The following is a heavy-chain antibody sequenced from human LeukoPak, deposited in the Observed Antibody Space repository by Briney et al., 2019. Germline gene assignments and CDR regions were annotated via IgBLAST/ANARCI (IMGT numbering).Heavy chain of an antibody. CDR3: TRDHCSFANRYEDYYYGMDV. CDR2: INPNNGGT. D-gene: IGHD2-2*01. CDR1: GYTFTDHY. J-gene: IGHJ6*02. Sequence: GASVKVSCKASGYTFTDHYMHWVRQAPGQGLEWMGWINPNNGGTTYTQNFQGRVTMTRDTSISTAYMELSRLRSDDSAIYYCTRDHCSFANRYEDYYYGMDVWGQGTTVTVSS. V-gene: IGHV1-2*02.